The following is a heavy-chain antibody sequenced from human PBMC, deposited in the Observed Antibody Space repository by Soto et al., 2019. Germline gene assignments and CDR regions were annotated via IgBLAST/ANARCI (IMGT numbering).Heavy chain of an antibody. CDR2: VGGSGDGT. CDR1: GFTFSTYT. D-gene: IGHD3-22*01. J-gene: IGHJ5*02. Sequence: GGSLRLSCAASGFTFSTYTMTWVRQAPGKGLEWVSSVGGSGDGTYYADSVKGRFTISRDNSQNTLYLQMNSLRAEDTAIYYWLIAREVTFVRFSWSPWGHGTLFTVSS. V-gene: IGHV3-23*01. CDR3: LIAREVTFVRFSWSP.